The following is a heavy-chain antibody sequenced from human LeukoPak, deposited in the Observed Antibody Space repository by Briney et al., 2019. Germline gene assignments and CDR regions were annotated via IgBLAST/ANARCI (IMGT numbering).Heavy chain of an antibody. J-gene: IGHJ4*02. V-gene: IGHV3-9*01. D-gene: IGHD6-19*01. Sequence: GGFLRLSCAAYGFTFDDYAMHWVRQAPGKGLEWVSGISWNSGSIGYADSVKGRFTISRDNAKNSLYLQMNSLRAEDTALYYCAKEIAVAGLGYWGQGTLVTVSS. CDR1: GFTFDDYA. CDR3: AKEIAVAGLGY. CDR2: ISWNSGSI.